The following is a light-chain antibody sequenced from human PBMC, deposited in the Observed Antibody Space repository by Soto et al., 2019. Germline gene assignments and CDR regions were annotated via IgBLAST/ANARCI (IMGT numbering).Light chain of an antibody. CDR2: EVN. J-gene: IGLJ1*01. V-gene: IGLV2-14*01. CDR3: TSFTLNSLYV. Sequence: QSVLSRPASMSGSPGQSITIPCTGASSDIGLYNYVSWYQHHPGKAPKLLISEVNVRPSGLSDRFSASKAGNTASLTISGLQPEDEAYYYCTSFTLNSLYVFGTGTKVTVL. CDR1: SSDIGLYNY.